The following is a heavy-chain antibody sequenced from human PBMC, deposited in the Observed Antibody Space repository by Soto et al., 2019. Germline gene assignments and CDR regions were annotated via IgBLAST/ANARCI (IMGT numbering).Heavy chain of an antibody. Sequence: HPGGSLRLSCAASGFPFNNYALTWVRQAPGKGLEWVSCISGSGGSTYYTDSVKGRFTISRDDSKNTLFLQMNSLRAEDTAVYYCAKGQGYYFDATGYTFDYWGLGTLVTVSS. CDR2: ISGSGGST. CDR3: AKGQGYYFDATGYTFDY. D-gene: IGHD3-22*01. CDR1: GFPFNNYA. J-gene: IGHJ4*02. V-gene: IGHV3-23*01.